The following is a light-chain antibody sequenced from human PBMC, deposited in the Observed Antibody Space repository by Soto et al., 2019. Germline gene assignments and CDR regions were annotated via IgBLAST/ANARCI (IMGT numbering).Light chain of an antibody. CDR1: SSDVGGYNY. J-gene: IGLJ1*01. Sequence: QSVLTQPASVSGAPGQSITISCTGTSSDVGGYNYVSWYQQHPGKAPKLMIYDVSNRPSGVSNRFSGSKSGNTASLTISGLQAEDEANYSCSSYTSSSTLGYFFGPGTTVTVL. CDR3: SSYTSSSTLGYF. V-gene: IGLV2-14*01. CDR2: DVS.